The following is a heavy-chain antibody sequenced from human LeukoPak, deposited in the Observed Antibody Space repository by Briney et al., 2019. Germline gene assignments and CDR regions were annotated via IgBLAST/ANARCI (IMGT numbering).Heavy chain of an antibody. V-gene: IGHV1-69*04. J-gene: IGHJ4*02. Sequence: SVKVSCKASGGTFSSYAISWVRQAPGQGLEWMGRIIPIFGIANYAQKFQGRVTITADKSTSTAYMELSSLRSEDTAVYYCASTYGSGSYPDLIDYWGQGTLVTVYS. CDR3: ASTYGSGSYPDLIDY. CDR2: IIPIFGIA. D-gene: IGHD3-10*01. CDR1: GGTFSSYA.